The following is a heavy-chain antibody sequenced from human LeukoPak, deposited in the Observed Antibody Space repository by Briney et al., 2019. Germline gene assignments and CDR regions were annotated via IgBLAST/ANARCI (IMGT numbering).Heavy chain of an antibody. D-gene: IGHD3-10*01. V-gene: IGHV3-74*01. CDR3: AREGITTHETYAFDI. CDR2: INTDGSST. J-gene: IGHJ3*02. Sequence: GGSLRLSCAASGFTFSNAWMSWVRQAPGKGLEWVGRINTDGSSTSYADSVKGRFTISRDNAKNTLYLQMNSLRAEDTAVYYCAREGITTHETYAFDIWGQGTMITVSS. CDR1: GFTFSNAW.